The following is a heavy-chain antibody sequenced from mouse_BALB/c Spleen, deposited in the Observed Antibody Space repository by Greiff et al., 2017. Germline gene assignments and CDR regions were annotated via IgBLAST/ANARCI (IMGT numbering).Heavy chain of an antibody. CDR2: IDPFNGGT. J-gene: IGHJ4*01. CDR3: ARSHYYGSGAMDY. D-gene: IGHD1-1*01. Sequence: VQLQQSGPELMKPGASVKISCKASGYSFTSYYMHWVKQSHGKSLEWIGYIDPFNGGTSYNQKFKGKATLTVDKSSSTAYMHLSSLTSEDSAVYYCARSHYYGSGAMDYWGQGTSVTVSA. CDR1: GYSFTSYY. V-gene: IGHV1S135*01.